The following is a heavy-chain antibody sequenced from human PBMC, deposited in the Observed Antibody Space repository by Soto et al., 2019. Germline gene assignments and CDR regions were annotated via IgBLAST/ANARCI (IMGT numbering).Heavy chain of an antibody. CDR2: LIPIFGTA. Sequence: SVKVSCKASGGRFSNYAMSWVRQAPGQGLEGMGGLIPIFGTAYYAQKFQGRLTITADTSTSTVYMELSSLRSEDTAVYYCARPISYDVSGTYYSYQFYGMDVWGQGTTVTVS. J-gene: IGHJ6*02. V-gene: IGHV1-69*06. CDR1: GGRFSNYA. CDR3: ARPISYDVSGTYYSYQFYGMDV. D-gene: IGHD3-10*01.